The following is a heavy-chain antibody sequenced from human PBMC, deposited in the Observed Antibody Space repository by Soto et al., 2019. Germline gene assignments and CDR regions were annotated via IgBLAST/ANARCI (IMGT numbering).Heavy chain of an antibody. V-gene: IGHV1-18*01. CDR3: ARGPYYYDSSGYSYRNAFDI. Sequence: ASVKVSCKASGYTFTSYGISWVRQAPGQGLEWMGWISPYNGNTNYAQKLQGRVTMTRNTSTSTAYMELSSLRSEDTAVYYCARGPYYYDSSGYSYRNAFDIWGQGTMVTVS. CDR1: GYTFTSYG. D-gene: IGHD3-22*01. CDR2: ISPYNGNT. J-gene: IGHJ3*02.